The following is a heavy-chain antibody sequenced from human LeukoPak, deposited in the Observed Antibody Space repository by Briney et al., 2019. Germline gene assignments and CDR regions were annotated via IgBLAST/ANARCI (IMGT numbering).Heavy chain of an antibody. CDR3: ARVIGESSSSVGGSYYYGMDV. J-gene: IGHJ6*02. D-gene: IGHD6-6*01. Sequence: ASVKVSCKASGYTFTRYYMHWVRQAPGQGLEWMGVINPSGGSATYAQKFQGRVTMTRDTSSSIVYMELSSLRSEDTAVYYCARVIGESSSSVGGSYYYGMDVWGQGTTVSVSS. V-gene: IGHV1-46*01. CDR2: INPSGGSA. CDR1: GYTFTRYY.